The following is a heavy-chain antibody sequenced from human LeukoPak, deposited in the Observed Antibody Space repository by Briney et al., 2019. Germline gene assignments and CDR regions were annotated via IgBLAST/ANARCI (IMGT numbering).Heavy chain of an antibody. CDR3: ARSIAAAGGFDY. D-gene: IGHD6-13*01. CDR2: ISSSGSAI. CDR1: GFTFSDYY. V-gene: IGHV3-11*04. Sequence: GGSLRLSCAASGFTFSDYYMTWIRQAPGKGPEWVPYISSSGSAIYYADSVKGRFTISRDNAKNSLYLQMNSLRAEDTAVYYCARSIAAAGGFDYWGQGTLVTVSS. J-gene: IGHJ4*02.